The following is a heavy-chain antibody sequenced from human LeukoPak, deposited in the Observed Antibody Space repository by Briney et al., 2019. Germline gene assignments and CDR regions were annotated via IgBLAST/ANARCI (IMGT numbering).Heavy chain of an antibody. CDR3: ARSRSGYSYDHAAFDI. V-gene: IGHV4-59*01. CDR2: IDYRGST. J-gene: IGHJ3*02. D-gene: IGHD5-18*01. CDR1: GGSISNYY. Sequence: SETLSLTCTVSGGSISNYYWSWIRQPPGKGLEWIAYIDYRGSTTYNPSLKSRITISVDTSRNQFSLKLSSVTAADTAVYYCARSRSGYSYDHAAFDIWGQGTMVTVSS.